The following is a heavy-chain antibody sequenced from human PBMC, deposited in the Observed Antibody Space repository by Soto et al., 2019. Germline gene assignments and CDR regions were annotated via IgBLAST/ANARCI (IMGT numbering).Heavy chain of an antibody. CDR1: GFTFSSYA. CDR2: IRGSGGST. J-gene: IGHJ3*02. Sequence: GESLKISCAASGFTFSSYAMSWVRQAPGKGLEWVSAIRGSGGSTYYADSVKGRFTISKDNSKNPLNLQMNSRSAEDTAVYYCAKGYCGGHSAFDIWGRGTMVTVSS. D-gene: IGHD2-21*01. V-gene: IGHV3-23*01. CDR3: AKGYCGGHSAFDI.